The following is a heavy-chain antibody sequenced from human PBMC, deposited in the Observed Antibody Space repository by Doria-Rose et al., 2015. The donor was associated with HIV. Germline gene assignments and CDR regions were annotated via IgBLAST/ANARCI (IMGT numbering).Heavy chain of an antibody. D-gene: IGHD6-13*01. J-gene: IGHJ4*02. CDR3: ARIKSSRWYHKYYFDF. CDR2: IFSDDGR. CDR1: GVSLSSHGMG. V-gene: IGHV2-26*01. Sequence: ESGPVLVKPTETLTLTCTVSGVSLSSHGMGVSWIRQPPGKALEWLANIFSDDGRSYKTSLKSRLTISGGTSNSQVVLTMTDMDPVDTATYYCARIKSSRWYHKYYFDFWGRGTLVIVSA.